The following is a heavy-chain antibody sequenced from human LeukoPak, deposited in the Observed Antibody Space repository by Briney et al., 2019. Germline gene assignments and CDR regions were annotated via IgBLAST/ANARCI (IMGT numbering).Heavy chain of an antibody. J-gene: IGHJ4*02. CDR2: IYTSGNT. CDR3: ARQAYYSVSGSWTGFDY. Sequence: SETLSLTCTVSGGSISSYYWSWIRQPPGKGLEWIGYIYTSGNTNYNPSLKSRVTMSVDTSKNQFSLKLSSVTAADTAVYYCARQAYYSVSGSWTGFDYWGQGILVPVSS. D-gene: IGHD3-10*01. V-gene: IGHV4-4*09. CDR1: GGSISSYY.